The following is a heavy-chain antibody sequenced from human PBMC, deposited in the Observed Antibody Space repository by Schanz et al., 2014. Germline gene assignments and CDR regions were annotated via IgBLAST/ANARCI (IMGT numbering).Heavy chain of an antibody. J-gene: IGHJ1*01. V-gene: IGHV3-64D*06. Sequence: EVQLVESGGYLVQPGGSLRLSCSASGFTFSSYAMHWVRQASGKGLEYVSAITRSGGGTYYSDSVKGRFTISRDNSKNTLYLQMSRLRHEVSAVYSGVKGACCAGDCCPAKYFQHWGHGTLVTVSS. CDR2: ITRSGGGT. CDR1: GFTFSSYA. D-gene: IGHD2-21*02. CDR3: VKGACCAGDCCPAKYFQH.